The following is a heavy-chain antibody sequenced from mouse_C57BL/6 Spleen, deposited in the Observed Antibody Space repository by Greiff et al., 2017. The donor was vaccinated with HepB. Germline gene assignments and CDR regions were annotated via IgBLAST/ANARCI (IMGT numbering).Heavy chain of an antibody. CDR1: GFTFTDYY. Sequence: DVQLVESGGGLVQPGGSLSLSCAASGFTFTDYYMSWVRQPPGKALEWLGFIRNKANGYTTEYSASVKGRFTISRDNSQSILYLQMNALRAEDSATYYCARAIRLYAMDYWGQGTSVTVSS. CDR2: IRNKANGYTT. V-gene: IGHV7-3*01. J-gene: IGHJ4*01. CDR3: ARAIRLYAMDY.